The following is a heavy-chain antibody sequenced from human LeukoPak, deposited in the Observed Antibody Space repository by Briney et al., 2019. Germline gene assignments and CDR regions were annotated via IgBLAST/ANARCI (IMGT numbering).Heavy chain of an antibody. Sequence: GGSLRLSCAASGFTFSSYAMSWVRQAPGKGLEWLSGISGSGNGTYYADSVKGRFTISRDNSKNMVYLQMNGLTVEDAATYYCARRTMSAFDSWGQGTLLIVSS. V-gene: IGHV3-23*01. CDR3: ARRTMSAFDS. CDR1: GFTFSSYA. CDR2: ISGSGNGT. J-gene: IGHJ4*02. D-gene: IGHD5-24*01.